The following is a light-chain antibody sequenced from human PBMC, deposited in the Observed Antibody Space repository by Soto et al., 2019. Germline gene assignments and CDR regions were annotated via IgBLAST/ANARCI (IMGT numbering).Light chain of an antibody. CDR1: QSVRTK. Sequence: ETVMTQSPATLSVSPGERATLSCRASQSVRTKLAWYQQKTGQAPRLLIYGASSRATGIPARFSGSGSGTEFTLTISSLQSEDSGVYYCQQYNKWPAEITFGQGTRLEI. V-gene: IGKV3D-15*01. CDR2: GAS. CDR3: QQYNKWPAEIT. J-gene: IGKJ5*01.